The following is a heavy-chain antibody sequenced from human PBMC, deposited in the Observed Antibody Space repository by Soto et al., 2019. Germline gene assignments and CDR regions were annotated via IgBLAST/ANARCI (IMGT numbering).Heavy chain of an antibody. D-gene: IGHD2-15*01. CDR1: GFNFRTYG. Sequence: GGSLRLSCLASGFNFRTYGMHWVRQAQDKGLQWVAVISYDGSKKFYADSVKGRFTISRDNLRNTLYLQMNSLRVEDTAIYYCAREWGTVVLGAFDLWGQGTMVTISS. CDR3: AREWGTVVLGAFDL. CDR2: ISYDGSKK. J-gene: IGHJ3*01. V-gene: IGHV3-33*01.